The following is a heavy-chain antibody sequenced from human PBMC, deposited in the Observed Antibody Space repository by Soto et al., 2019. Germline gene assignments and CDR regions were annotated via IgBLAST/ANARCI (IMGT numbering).Heavy chain of an antibody. V-gene: IGHV1-69*06. J-gene: IGHJ3*01. Sequence: QVQLVQSGAEVRKPGSSVKVSCKASGDSFTSFVISWLRQAPGQGLVWMGGIIPNYEAANYAQKFRGRLTITANKATSTAYVELNSLRLEDTATYFCAGYSNAGTPYGAFDVWGQGTTLTV. D-gene: IGHD6-13*01. CDR2: IIPNYEAA. CDR3: AGYSNAGTPYGAFDV. CDR1: GDSFTSFV.